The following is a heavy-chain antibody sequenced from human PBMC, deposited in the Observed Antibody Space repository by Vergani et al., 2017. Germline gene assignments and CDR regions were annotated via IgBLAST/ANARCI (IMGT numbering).Heavy chain of an antibody. V-gene: IGHV2-5*01. Sequence: QITLKESGPTLVKPTQTLTLTCTFSGFSLSTSGVGVGWIRQPPGKALEWLALIYWNDDKRYSPSLKSRLTITKDTSQNLVVLIMTDMDPVDTATYYCAHRQHDSSGYSPVGWGQGTLVTVSS. CDR1: GFSLSTSGVG. J-gene: IGHJ4*02. CDR2: IYWNDDK. CDR3: AHRQHDSSGYSPVG. D-gene: IGHD3-22*01.